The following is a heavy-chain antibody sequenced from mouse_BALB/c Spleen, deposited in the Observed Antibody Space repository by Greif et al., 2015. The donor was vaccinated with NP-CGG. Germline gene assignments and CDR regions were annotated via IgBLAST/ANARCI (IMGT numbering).Heavy chain of an antibody. CDR1: GYAFTNYL. CDR3: ARDYYYGQGFDY. D-gene: IGHD1-1*01. Sequence: VQLQQSGAELVRPGTSVKVSCKASGYAFTNYLIEWVKQRPGQGLEWIGVINPGSGGTNYNEKFKGKATLTADKSSSTAYMQLSSLISDDSAVYFCARDYYYGQGFDYWGQGTTLTVSS. V-gene: IGHV1-54*01. CDR2: INPGSGGT. J-gene: IGHJ2*01.